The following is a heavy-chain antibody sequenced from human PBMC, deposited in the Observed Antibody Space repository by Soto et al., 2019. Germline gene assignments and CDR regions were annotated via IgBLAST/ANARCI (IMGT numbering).Heavy chain of an antibody. D-gene: IGHD3-22*01. Sequence: QVQLVESGGGVVQPGRSLRLSCAASGFTFSSYAMHWVHQAPGKGLEWVAVISYDGSNKYYADSVKGRFTISRDNSKNTLYLQMNSLRAEDTAVYYCARDRPSRYYYDSSGYYDYWGQGTLVTVSS. CDR3: ARDRPSRYYYDSSGYYDY. CDR2: ISYDGSNK. CDR1: GFTFSSYA. J-gene: IGHJ4*02. V-gene: IGHV3-30-3*01.